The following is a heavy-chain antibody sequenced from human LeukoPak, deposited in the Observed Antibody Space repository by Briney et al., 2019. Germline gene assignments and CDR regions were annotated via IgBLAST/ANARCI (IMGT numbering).Heavy chain of an antibody. J-gene: IGHJ4*02. V-gene: IGHV3-7*01. CDR2: IKQDGSEK. CDR3: ARDLSSSWYGLDY. CDR1: GFTFSSYW. D-gene: IGHD6-13*01. Sequence: GGSLRLSCAASGFTFSSYWMSWVRQAPGKGLGWVANIKQDGSEKYYVDSVKGRFTISRDNAKNSLYLQMNSLRAEDTAVYYCARDLSSSWYGLDYWGQGTLVTVSS.